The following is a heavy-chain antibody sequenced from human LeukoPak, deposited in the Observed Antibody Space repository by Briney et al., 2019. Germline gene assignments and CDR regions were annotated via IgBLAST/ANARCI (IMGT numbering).Heavy chain of an antibody. V-gene: IGHV1-2*02. Sequence: ASVKVSCEASGYTFTGYYMHWVRQAPGQGLEWMGWINPNSGGTNYAQKFQGRVTMTRDTSISTAYMELSRLRSDDTAVYYCAILGVGYCSGGSCYPDYYFDYWGQGTLVTVSS. CDR1: GYTFTGYY. J-gene: IGHJ4*02. CDR3: AILGVGYCSGGSCYPDYYFDY. D-gene: IGHD2-15*01. CDR2: INPNSGGT.